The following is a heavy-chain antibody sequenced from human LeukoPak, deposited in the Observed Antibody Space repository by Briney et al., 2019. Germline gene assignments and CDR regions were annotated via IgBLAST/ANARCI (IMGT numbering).Heavy chain of an antibody. CDR1: GGPFSGYY. CDR3: ARELPLIDIVVVPAASNWFDP. CDR2: INHSGST. J-gene: IGHJ5*02. Sequence: PSETLSLTCAVYGGPFSGYYWSCIRQPPGKGREWIGEINHSGSTNYNPSLKRRVTISVDTSKNQFSLKLSSVPAADTAVYYCARELPLIDIVVVPAASNWFDPWGQGTLVTVSS. D-gene: IGHD2-2*01. V-gene: IGHV4-34*01.